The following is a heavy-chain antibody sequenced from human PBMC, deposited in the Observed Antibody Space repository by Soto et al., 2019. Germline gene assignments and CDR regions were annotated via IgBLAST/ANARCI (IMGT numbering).Heavy chain of an antibody. CDR1: GYSFSSYA. CDR2: INAGNGNT. J-gene: IGHJ1*01. V-gene: IGHV1-3*01. D-gene: IGHD5-18*01. Sequence: GASVKVSCKASGYSFSSYAMHWVRQAPGQRLEWMGWINAGNGNTKYSQKFQGRVTITWDTSASTAYMELSSLRSEDTAVYYCARAYDRIQLWLQGCWGQGTLVAVSS. CDR3: ARAYDRIQLWLQGC.